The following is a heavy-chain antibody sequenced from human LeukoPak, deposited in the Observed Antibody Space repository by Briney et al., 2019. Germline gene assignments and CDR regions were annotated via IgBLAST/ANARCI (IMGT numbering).Heavy chain of an antibody. CDR3: ARGKNWNDLTFDY. Sequence: SVKVSCKASGGTFSSYAISWVQQAPGQGLEWMGGIIPIFGTANYAQKFQGRVTITADKSTSTAYMELSSLRSEGTAVYYCARGKNWNDLTFDYWGQGTLVTVSS. V-gene: IGHV1-69*06. CDR1: GGTFSSYA. D-gene: IGHD1-1*01. J-gene: IGHJ4*02. CDR2: IIPIFGTA.